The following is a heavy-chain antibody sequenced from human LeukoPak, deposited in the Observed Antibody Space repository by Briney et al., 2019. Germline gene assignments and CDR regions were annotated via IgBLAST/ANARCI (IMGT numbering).Heavy chain of an antibody. CDR1: GFTFSKCA. CDR3: ASFNQLATSPGDY. J-gene: IGHJ4*02. D-gene: IGHD2-2*01. Sequence: GSLRLSCAASGFTFSKCAMSWVRQAPGKGLEWIGEINHSGSTNYNPSLKSRVTISVDTSKNQFSLKLSSVTAADTAVCYCASFNQLATSPGDYWGQGTLVTVSS. V-gene: IGHV4-34*01. CDR2: INHSGST.